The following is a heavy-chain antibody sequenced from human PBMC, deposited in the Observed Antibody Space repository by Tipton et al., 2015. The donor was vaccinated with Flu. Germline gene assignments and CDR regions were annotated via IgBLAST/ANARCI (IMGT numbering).Heavy chain of an antibody. V-gene: IGHV1-46*01. D-gene: IGHD2-2*01. CDR3: ARDVIPGNNCFDP. Sequence: QVQLVQSGAEVKKPGASVKISCKASGYTFTNYYIHWVRQAPGQGLEWMGIINPSGGSTSYAQKFQGRVTMTRDTSTSTFNMELSSLRSEDTAIYYCARDVIPGNNCFDPWGQGTLVTVSS. J-gene: IGHJ5*02. CDR2: INPSGGST. CDR1: GYTFTNYY.